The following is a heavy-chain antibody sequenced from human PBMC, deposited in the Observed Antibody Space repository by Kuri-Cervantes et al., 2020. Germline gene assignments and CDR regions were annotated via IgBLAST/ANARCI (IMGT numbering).Heavy chain of an antibody. Sequence: GESLKISCAASGFTFSSYWMSWVRQAPGKGLEWVANIKQDGSEKYYVDSVKGRFTISRDNSKNTLYLQVNSLRAEDTAVYYCARDGYDSSGYYFDYWGQGTLVTVSS. CDR3: ARDGYDSSGYYFDY. J-gene: IGHJ4*02. CDR2: IKQDGSEK. V-gene: IGHV3-7*01. D-gene: IGHD3-22*01. CDR1: GFTFSSYW.